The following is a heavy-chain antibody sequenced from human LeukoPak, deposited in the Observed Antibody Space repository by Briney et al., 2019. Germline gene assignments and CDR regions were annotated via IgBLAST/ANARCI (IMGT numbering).Heavy chain of an antibody. V-gene: IGHV1-2*04. J-gene: IGHJ4*02. CDR2: INPNSGGT. CDR1: GYAFTGYY. Sequence: ASVKVSCKASGYAFTGYYMQWVRQAPGQGLEWMGWINPNSGGTNYAQKFQGWVTMTRDTSISTAYMELSRLRSDDTAVYYCARGQSGSSSWYDYWGQGTLVTVSS. D-gene: IGHD6-13*01. CDR3: ARGQSGSSSWYDY.